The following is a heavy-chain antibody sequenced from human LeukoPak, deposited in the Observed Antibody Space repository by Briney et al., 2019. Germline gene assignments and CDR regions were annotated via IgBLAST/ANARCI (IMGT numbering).Heavy chain of an antibody. V-gene: IGHV3-30-3*01. CDR1: GFTFSSYA. J-gene: IGHJ4*02. Sequence: GGSLRLSCAASGFTFSSYAMHWVRQAPGKGLEWVAVISYDGSNKYYAGSMKGRFTISRDNSKNTLYLQMNSLRAEDTAVYYCARDLSSSWYDYWGQGTLVTVSS. CDR3: ARDLSSSWYDY. CDR2: ISYDGSNK. D-gene: IGHD6-13*01.